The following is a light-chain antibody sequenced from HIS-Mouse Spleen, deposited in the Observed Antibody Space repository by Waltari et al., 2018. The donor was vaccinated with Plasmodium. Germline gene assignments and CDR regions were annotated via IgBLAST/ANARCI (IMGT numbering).Light chain of an antibody. CDR2: GAS. CDR1: QSVSSN. Sequence: EIVMTKSPATLSVSPGERAPLSCRASQSVSSNLAWYQQKPGQAPRLLIYGASTRATGIPARFSGSGSGTEFTLTISSLQSEDFAVYYCQQYNNWPPYTFGQGTKLEIK. V-gene: IGKV3-15*01. J-gene: IGKJ2*01. CDR3: QQYNNWPPYT.